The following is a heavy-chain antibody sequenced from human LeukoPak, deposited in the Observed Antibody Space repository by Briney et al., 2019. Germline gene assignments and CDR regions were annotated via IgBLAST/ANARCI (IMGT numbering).Heavy chain of an antibody. CDR2: MRYRGNT. CDR3: AREVVAAAGTVDY. V-gene: IGHV4-59*11. J-gene: IGHJ4*02. CDR1: GGSISSHD. D-gene: IGHD6-13*01. Sequence: SETLSLTCTISGGSISSHDWSWIRQSRGKGLEWIGFMRYRGNTNSNPSLRSRVTISMDTSKNQFSLKMSSVTAADTAVYYCAREVVAAAGTVDYWGQGTLVIVSS.